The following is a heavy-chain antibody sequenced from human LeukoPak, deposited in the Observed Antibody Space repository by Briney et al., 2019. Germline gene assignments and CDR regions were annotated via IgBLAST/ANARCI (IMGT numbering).Heavy chain of an antibody. Sequence: SETLSLTCAVYGGSFSGYYWSWIRRPPGKGLEWIGEINHSGSTNYNPSLKSRVTISVDTSKNQFSLKLSSVTAADTAVYYCARVGGNYGDYGADYYYYYYMDVWGKGTTVTVSS. CDR2: INHSGST. CDR3: ARVGGNYGDYGADYYYYYYMDV. D-gene: IGHD4-17*01. J-gene: IGHJ6*03. V-gene: IGHV4-34*01. CDR1: GGSFSGYY.